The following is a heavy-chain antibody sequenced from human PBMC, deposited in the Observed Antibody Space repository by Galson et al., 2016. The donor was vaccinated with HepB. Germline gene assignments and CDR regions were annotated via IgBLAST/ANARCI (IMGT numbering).Heavy chain of an antibody. CDR1: GFVFSSYG. D-gene: IGHD2-2*01. J-gene: IGHJ4*02. CDR3: ARAPRFCTSISCPSFFDS. CDR2: IWYDGSKT. Sequence: SLRLSCAASGFVFSSYGMHWVRQAPGKGLEWVASIWYDGSKTYYRDSVRGRFTVSRDNSKNTMHLEMNSLRGEYTAVFYCARAPRFCTSISCPSFFDSWGQGALVTVSS. V-gene: IGHV3-33*01.